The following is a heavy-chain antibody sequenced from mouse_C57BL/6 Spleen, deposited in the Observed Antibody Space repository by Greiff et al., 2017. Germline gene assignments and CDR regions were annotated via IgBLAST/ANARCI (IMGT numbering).Heavy chain of an antibody. CDR2: IYPGDGDT. D-gene: IGHD1-1*01. Sequence: VQLQQSGPELVKPGASVKLSCKASGYAFSSSWMNWVKQRPGKGLEWIGRIYPGDGDTNYNGKFKGKATLTADKSSSTAYMQHSSLTSEDSAVYVCARDYGSEGDYWGQGTTLTVSS. CDR3: ARDYGSEGDY. V-gene: IGHV1-82*01. CDR1: GYAFSSSW. J-gene: IGHJ2*01.